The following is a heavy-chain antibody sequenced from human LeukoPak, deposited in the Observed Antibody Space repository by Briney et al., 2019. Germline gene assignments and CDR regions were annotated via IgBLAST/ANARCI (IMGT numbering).Heavy chain of an antibody. Sequence: GESLKIGGKDSGESCAGYWSGWVRQMPGKSLEWMGIIYPGDSDTRYSPSFQGQVTISADKSISTAYLQWSSLKASDTAMYYCARVMTTVTATLNFDYWGQGTLVTVSS. CDR3: ARVMTTVTATLNFDY. CDR2: IYPGDSDT. CDR1: GESCAGYW. D-gene: IGHD4-11*01. J-gene: IGHJ4*02. V-gene: IGHV5-51*03.